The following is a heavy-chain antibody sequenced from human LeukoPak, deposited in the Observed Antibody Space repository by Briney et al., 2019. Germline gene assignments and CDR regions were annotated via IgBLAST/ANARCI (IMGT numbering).Heavy chain of an antibody. CDR1: GGTFSSYA. CDR2: IIPIFGTA. V-gene: IGHV1-69*06. D-gene: IGHD2-2*01. J-gene: IGHJ4*02. Sequence: SVKVSCKASGGTFSSYAISWVRQAPGQGLEWMGGIIPIFGTANYAQKFQGRVTITADKSTSTAYMELSSLRSEDTAVYYCAKDGSPYASRYFDYWGQGTLVTVSS. CDR3: AKDGSPYASRYFDY.